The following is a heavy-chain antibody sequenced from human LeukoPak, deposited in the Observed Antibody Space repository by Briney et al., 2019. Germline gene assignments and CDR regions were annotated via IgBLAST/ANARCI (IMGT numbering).Heavy chain of an antibody. J-gene: IGHJ5*02. CDR3: ARVGRAYSSSWYWFDP. Sequence: ASVKVSCKASGGTFSSYAISWVRQAPGQGLEWMGGIIPIFGTANYAQKFQGRVTITADESTSTAYMELSSLRSEDTAVYYCARVGRAYSSSWYWFDPWGQGTLVTVSS. D-gene: IGHD6-13*01. CDR1: GGTFSSYA. CDR2: IIPIFGTA. V-gene: IGHV1-69*13.